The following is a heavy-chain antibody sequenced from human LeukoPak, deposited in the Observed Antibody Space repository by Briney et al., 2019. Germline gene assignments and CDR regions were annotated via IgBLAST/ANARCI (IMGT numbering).Heavy chain of an antibody. CDR2: IYNSGST. V-gene: IGHV4-59*08. Sequence: SENLSLTCTVPGDSISSNYWSWIRQPPGKGLEWIGYIYNSGSTKYNPSLKSRVTISVDTSKNLFSLNLTSVTAADTAVYFCARHRDYYDTWGHGTLVTVSS. D-gene: IGHD3-22*01. CDR3: ARHRDYYDT. J-gene: IGHJ4*01. CDR1: GDSISSNY.